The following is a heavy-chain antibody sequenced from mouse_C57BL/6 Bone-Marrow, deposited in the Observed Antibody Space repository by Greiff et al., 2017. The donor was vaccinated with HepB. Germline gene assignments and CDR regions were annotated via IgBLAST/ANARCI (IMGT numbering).Heavy chain of an antibody. CDR2: IDPSDSYT. CDR1: GYTFTSYW. D-gene: IGHD2-4*01. V-gene: IGHV1-69*01. CDR3: ARSAITRFAY. Sequence: QVQLQQPGAELVMPGASVKLSCKASGYTFTSYWMHWVKQRPGQGLEWIGAIDPSDSYTNYNQKFKGKSTLTVDKSSSTAYMQLSSLTSEDSAVYYCARSAITRFAYWGQGTLVTVSA. J-gene: IGHJ3*01.